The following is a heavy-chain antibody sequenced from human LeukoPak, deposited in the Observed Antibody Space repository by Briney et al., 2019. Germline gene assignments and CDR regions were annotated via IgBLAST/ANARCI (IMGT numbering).Heavy chain of an antibody. D-gene: IGHD3-22*01. CDR1: GGSISTYY. CDR2: IYPSGST. V-gene: IGHV4-4*07. Sequence: SGTLSLTCTVSGGSISTYYWNWIRQPAGKGLEWIGRIYPSGSTNYNPSLRSRVTVSVDTSKNQFSLKLRTVTAADTAVYYCARDPFYSSGYSSFDYWGQGTLVTVSS. J-gene: IGHJ4*02. CDR3: ARDPFYSSGYSSFDY.